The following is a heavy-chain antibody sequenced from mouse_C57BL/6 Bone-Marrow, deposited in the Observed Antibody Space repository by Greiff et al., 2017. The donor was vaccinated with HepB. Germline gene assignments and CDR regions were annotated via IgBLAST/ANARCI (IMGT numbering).Heavy chain of an antibody. CDR1: GYTFTSYW. V-gene: IGHV1-59*01. D-gene: IGHD1-1*01. CDR3: AGYYGSSYWYFDV. Sequence: VKLQQPGAELVRPGTSVKLSCKASGYTFTSYWMHWVKQRPGQGLEWIGVIDPSDSYTNYNQKFKGKATLTVDTSSSTAYMQLSSLTSEDSAVYYCAGYYGSSYWYFDVWGTGTTVTVSS. J-gene: IGHJ1*03. CDR2: IDPSDSYT.